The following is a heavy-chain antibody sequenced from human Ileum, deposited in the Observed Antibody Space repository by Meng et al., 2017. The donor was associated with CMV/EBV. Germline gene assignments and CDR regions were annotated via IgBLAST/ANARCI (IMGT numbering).Heavy chain of an antibody. CDR1: GDSVSSKSVT. D-gene: IGHD2-2*01. CDR3: ARNIFEDQMLPFDY. V-gene: IGHV6-1*01. J-gene: IGHJ4*02. Sequence: QVQVQQSGPGLVKPSPTLSLTCAISGDSVSSKSVTWNWIRQSPSRGLEWLGRTYYRSKWYNDYAVSVKSRITINPDTSRNHFFLQLSSVSPEDTAVYYCARNIFEDQMLPFDYWGQGTLVTVSS. CDR2: TYYRSKWYN.